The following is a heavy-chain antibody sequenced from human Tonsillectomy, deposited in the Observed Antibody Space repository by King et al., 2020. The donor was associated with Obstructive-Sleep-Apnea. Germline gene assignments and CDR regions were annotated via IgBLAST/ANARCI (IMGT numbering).Heavy chain of an antibody. J-gene: IGHJ4*02. CDR3: TTAVSGYYYDGRFDY. D-gene: IGHD3-22*01. Sequence: VQLVESGGGLVKPGGSLRLSCAASGFTFRNAWMSWVRQAPGKGLEWVGRIKSKTDGGTTDYAAPVKGRFTISRDDSKNTLYLQMNSLKTEDTAVYYCTTAVSGYYYDGRFDYWGQGTLVTVSS. CDR2: IKSKTDGGTT. CDR1: GFTFRNAW. V-gene: IGHV3-15*01.